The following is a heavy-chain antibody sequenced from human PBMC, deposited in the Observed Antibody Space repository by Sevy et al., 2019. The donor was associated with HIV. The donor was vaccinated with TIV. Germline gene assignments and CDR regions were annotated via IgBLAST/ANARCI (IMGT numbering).Heavy chain of an antibody. CDR1: GFTFSSYE. V-gene: IGHV3-48*03. CDR3: RRGLPPSATTVAHFDY. D-gene: IGHD4-17*01. J-gene: IGHJ4*02. CDR2: IANSGSTR. Sequence: GGSLRLSCAASGFTFSSYEMNWVRQAPGKGLEWVSNIANSGSTRYYSDSVKGRFTISRDNAKNSLYLQMNSLRAEDTAVYYYRRGLPPSATTVAHFDYWGRGTLVTVSS.